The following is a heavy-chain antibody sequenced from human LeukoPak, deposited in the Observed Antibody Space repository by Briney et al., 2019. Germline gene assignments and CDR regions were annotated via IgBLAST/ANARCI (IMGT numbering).Heavy chain of an antibody. CDR1: GYSISSGYY. Sequence: PSETLSLTCTVSGYSISSGYYWGWIRQPPGKWLEWIGSFHHSGSTYYNPSLKSRVTISVDTSKNQFSLKLSSVTAADTAVYYCARVWSSGWYEDYWGQGTLVTVSS. J-gene: IGHJ4*02. CDR3: ARVWSSGWYEDY. V-gene: IGHV4-38-2*02. CDR2: FHHSGST. D-gene: IGHD6-19*01.